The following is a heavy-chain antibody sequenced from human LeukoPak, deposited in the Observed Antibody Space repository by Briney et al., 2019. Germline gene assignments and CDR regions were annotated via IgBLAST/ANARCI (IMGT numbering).Heavy chain of an antibody. D-gene: IGHD6-13*01. J-gene: IGHJ3*02. CDR1: GGSITNYY. Sequence: DPSETLSLTCAVSGGSITNYYWSWIRQPAGKGLEWIGRVQSSRGSNYNPSLKSRVTMSVDTSKNQVSLKLIAVTAADTAVYYCARAAYSSNDGAFDIWGQGTMVTVSS. CDR2: VQSSRGS. CDR3: ARAAYSSNDGAFDI. V-gene: IGHV4-4*07.